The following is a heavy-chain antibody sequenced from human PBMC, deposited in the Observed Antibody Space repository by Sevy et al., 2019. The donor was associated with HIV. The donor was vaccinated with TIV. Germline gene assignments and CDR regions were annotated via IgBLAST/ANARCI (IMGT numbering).Heavy chain of an antibody. CDR3: ARQTLPVVVVAATYWFDP. D-gene: IGHD2-15*01. V-gene: IGHV4-39*01. CDR1: GGSISSSSYY. Sequence: SETPSLTCTVSGGSISSSSYYWGWIRQPPGKGLEWIGSIYYSGSTYYNPSLKSRVTISVDTSKNQFSLKLSSVTAADTAVYYCARQTLPVVVVAATYWFDPWGQGTLVTVSS. CDR2: IYYSGST. J-gene: IGHJ5*02.